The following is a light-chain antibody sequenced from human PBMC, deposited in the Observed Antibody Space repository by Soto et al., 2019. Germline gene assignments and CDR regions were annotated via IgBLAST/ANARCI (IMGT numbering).Light chain of an antibody. CDR2: STN. Sequence: QTVVTQEPSFSVSPGGTVTLTCGLSSGSVSTTYYPSWYQQTPGQALRTLIYSTNTRSSGVPDRFSGSILGNKAALTITGAQPDDESDYYCVLYMGSGISVFGGGTKVTVL. J-gene: IGLJ3*02. V-gene: IGLV8-61*01. CDR1: SGSVSTTYY. CDR3: VLYMGSGISV.